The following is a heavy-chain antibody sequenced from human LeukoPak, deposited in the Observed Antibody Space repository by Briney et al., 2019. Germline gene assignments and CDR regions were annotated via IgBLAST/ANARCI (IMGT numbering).Heavy chain of an antibody. CDR2: IYYSGST. J-gene: IGHJ4*02. D-gene: IGHD5-18*01. Sequence: SETLSLTCTVSGGSISISSYYWGWIRQPPGKGLEWIGSIYYSGSTYYNPSLKSRVTISVDTSKNQFSLKLSSVTAADTAVYYCAVGYSYGKSYYWGQGTLVTVSS. CDR1: GGSISISSYY. CDR3: AVGYSYGKSYY. V-gene: IGHV4-39*01.